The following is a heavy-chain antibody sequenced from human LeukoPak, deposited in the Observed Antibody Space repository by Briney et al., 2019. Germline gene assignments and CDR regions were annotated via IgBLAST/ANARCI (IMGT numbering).Heavy chain of an antibody. D-gene: IGHD1-26*01. J-gene: IGHJ4*02. CDR1: GFTLSSYA. CDR3: AKSRGESRGASNY. Sequence: VGSLRLSRAASGFTLSSYAMNWVRQAPGKGLEWVSFISGSGDTTYYADSVKGRFTISRDSSKNTLYLQMNSLRAEDTAVYYCAKSRGESRGASNYWGQGTLVTVSS. CDR2: ISGSGDTT. V-gene: IGHV3-23*01.